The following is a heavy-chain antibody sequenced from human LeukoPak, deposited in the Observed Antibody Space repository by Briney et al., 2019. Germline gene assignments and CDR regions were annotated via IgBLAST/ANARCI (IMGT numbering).Heavy chain of an antibody. D-gene: IGHD2-2*03. CDR3: ARQLDKKPSWFDP. V-gene: IGHV4-39*01. Sequence: PSETLSLTCTVSGGSISSSSYYWGWIRQPPGKGLEWIGSIYYSGSTYYNPSLKSRVTISVDTSKNQFSLKLSSVTAADTAVYYCARQLDKKPSWFDPWGQGTLVTVSS. J-gene: IGHJ5*02. CDR1: GGSISSSSYY. CDR2: IYYSGST.